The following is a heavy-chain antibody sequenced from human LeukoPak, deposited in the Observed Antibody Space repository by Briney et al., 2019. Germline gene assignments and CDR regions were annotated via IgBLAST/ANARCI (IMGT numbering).Heavy chain of an antibody. CDR1: GFTFSGSA. V-gene: IGHV3-30*04. J-gene: IGHJ5*02. Sequence: GGSLRLSCAASGFTFSGSATHWGPQAPGKGLEWVAVISYDGSTKYTAHSAKGRFTISRDNSKNTLYLQMNRLRAEDTAVYYCARDALYCSGGSCPTGDPNWFDPWGQGTLVTVSS. D-gene: IGHD2-15*01. CDR2: ISYDGSTK. CDR3: ARDALYCSGGSCPTGDPNWFDP.